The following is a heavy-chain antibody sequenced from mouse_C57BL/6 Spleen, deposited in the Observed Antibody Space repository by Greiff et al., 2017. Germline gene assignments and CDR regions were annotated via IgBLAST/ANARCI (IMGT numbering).Heavy chain of an antibody. CDR2: IYPGSGST. CDR3: ARRLDYYGSFDY. J-gene: IGHJ2*01. V-gene: IGHV1-55*01. D-gene: IGHD1-1*01. Sequence: VQLQQPGAELVKPGASVKMSCKASGYTFTSYWITWVKQRPGQGLEWIGDIYPGSGSTNYNEKFKSKATLTVDTSSSTAYMQLSSLTSEDSAVYYCARRLDYYGSFDYWGQGTTLTVSS. CDR1: GYTFTSYW.